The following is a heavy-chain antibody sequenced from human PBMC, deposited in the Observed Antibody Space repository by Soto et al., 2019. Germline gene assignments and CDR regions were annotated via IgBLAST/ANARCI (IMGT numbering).Heavy chain of an antibody. CDR3: ARLPYDYILTGYYPLDY. CDR1: GFTFSSYS. D-gene: IGHD3-9*01. Sequence: EVQLVESGGGLVKPGGSLTLSCAVSGFTFSSYSMNWVRQAPGKGLEWVSSISNSSSIIFYADSVKGRFTISRDNTKNSLSLQMNSLRAEDTAVYYCARLPYDYILTGYYPLDYWGQGTLVTVSS. V-gene: IGHV3-21*01. J-gene: IGHJ4*02. CDR2: ISNSSSII.